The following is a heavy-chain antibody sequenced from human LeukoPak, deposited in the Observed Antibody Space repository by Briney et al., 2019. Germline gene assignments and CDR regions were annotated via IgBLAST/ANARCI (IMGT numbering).Heavy chain of an antibody. V-gene: IGHV3-23*01. J-gene: IGHJ4*02. D-gene: IGHD3-10*01. CDR3: AKELHGSGNYAFDY. CDR2: VSVSGGTT. Sequence: GGSLRLSCAASGFTFSSCALSWVRQAPGKGLEWVSTVSVSGGTTYYADSAKGRFTISRDNSKNTLYLQMNSLRAEDTAVYFCAKELHGSGNYAFDYWGQGTLVTVSS. CDR1: GFTFSSCA.